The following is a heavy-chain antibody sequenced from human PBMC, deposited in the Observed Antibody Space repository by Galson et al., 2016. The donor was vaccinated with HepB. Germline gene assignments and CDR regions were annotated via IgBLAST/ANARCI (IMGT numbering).Heavy chain of an antibody. CDR2: MYWTGTT. J-gene: IGHJ3*01. CDR1: GGSISSGGYY. Sequence: SETLSLTCTVSGGSISSGGYYWGWFRQPPGKGLEWIATMYWTGTTAHNPPLKRRVTISADTSVNQFSLKLTSVTAADRAAYYCASGGRGAGVICSDAFHVWGQGTMVTVSS. D-gene: IGHD2-21*01. CDR3: ASGGRGAGVICSDAFHV. V-gene: IGHV4-39*01.